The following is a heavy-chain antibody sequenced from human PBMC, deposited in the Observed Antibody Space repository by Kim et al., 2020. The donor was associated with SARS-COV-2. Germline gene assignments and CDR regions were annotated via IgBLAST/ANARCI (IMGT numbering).Heavy chain of an antibody. Sequence: SETLSLTCTVSGGSISSGDYYWSWIRQPPGKGLEWIGYIYYSGSTYYNPSLKSRVTISVDTSKNQFSLKLSSVTAADTAVYYCARVRFSITIFGVVTRLFDSWGQGTLVTVPS. D-gene: IGHD3-3*01. CDR2: IYYSGST. V-gene: IGHV4-30-4*01. CDR3: ARVRFSITIFGVVTRLFDS. CDR1: GGSISSGDYY. J-gene: IGHJ4*02.